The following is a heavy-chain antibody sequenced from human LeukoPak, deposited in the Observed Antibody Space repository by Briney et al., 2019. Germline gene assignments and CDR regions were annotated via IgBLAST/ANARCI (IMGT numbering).Heavy chain of an antibody. CDR3: ARYVVYGSGKYYFDY. J-gene: IGHJ4*02. V-gene: IGHV4-39*01. CDR1: GGSISSSNYF. CDR2: INYGGTT. D-gene: IGHD3-10*01. Sequence: SETLSLTCTVSGGSISSSNYFWSWIRQPPGQELEWIASINYGGTTYYNPSLKSRVTISVDTSKNQFSLRLTSVTAADTAVYLCARYVVYGSGKYYFDYWGQGSLVSVSS.